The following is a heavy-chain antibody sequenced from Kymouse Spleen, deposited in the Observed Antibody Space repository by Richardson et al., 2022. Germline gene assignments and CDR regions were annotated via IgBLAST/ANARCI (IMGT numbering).Heavy chain of an antibody. D-gene: IGHD7-27*02. Sequence: EVQLVESGGGLVQPGRSLRLSCAASGFTFDDYAMHWVRQAPGKGLEWVSGISWNSGSIGYADSVKGRFTISRDNAKNSLYLQMNSLRAEDTALYYCAKDKG*LGIGVGPGNPGHRLL. V-gene: IGHV3-9*01. CDR3: AKDKG*LGIG. CDR1: GFTFDDYA. CDR2: ISWNSGSI. J-gene: IGHJ4*02,IGHJ5*02.